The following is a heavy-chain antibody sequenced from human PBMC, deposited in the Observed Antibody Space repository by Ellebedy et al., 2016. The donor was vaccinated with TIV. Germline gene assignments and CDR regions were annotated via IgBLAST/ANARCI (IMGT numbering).Heavy chain of an antibody. V-gene: IGHV3-53*01. CDR1: GFTVSSNY. CDR3: ASFRIPDYYGSGSYLGGWFDP. Sequence: PGGSLRLSCAASGFTVSSNYMSWVRQAPGKGLEWVSVIYSGGSTYYADSVKGRFTISRDNSKNTLYLQMNSLRAEDTAVYYCASFRIPDYYGSGSYLGGWFDPWGQGTLVTVSS. CDR2: IYSGGST. D-gene: IGHD3-10*01. J-gene: IGHJ5*02.